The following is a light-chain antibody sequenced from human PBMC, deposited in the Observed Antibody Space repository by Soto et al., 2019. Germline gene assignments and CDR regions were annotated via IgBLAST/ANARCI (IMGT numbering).Light chain of an antibody. V-gene: IGKV3-20*01. Sequence: EIVLTQSPGTLSLSPGERATLSCRASQSGSSYLAWYQQKPGQAPRLLIYDASSRATGIPDRFSGSGSGTDFILTISSLEPEDFALYYCQQYGSSPITFGQGTRLEIK. CDR3: QQYGSSPIT. CDR2: DAS. J-gene: IGKJ5*01. CDR1: QSGSSY.